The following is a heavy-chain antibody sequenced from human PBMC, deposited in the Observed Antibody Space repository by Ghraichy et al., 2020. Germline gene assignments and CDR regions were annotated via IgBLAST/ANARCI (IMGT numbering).Heavy chain of an antibody. J-gene: IGHJ4*02. D-gene: IGHD3-16*02. CDR1: GFTFSSYA. V-gene: IGHV3-23*01. CDR3: AKDLWSITFGGVIAWGLDY. Sequence: GESLNISCAASGFTFSSYAMSWVRQAPGKGLEWVSAISGSGGSTYYADSVKGRFTISRDNSKNTLYLQMNSLRAEDTAVYYCAKDLWSITFGGVIAWGLDYWGQGTLVTVSS. CDR2: ISGSGGST.